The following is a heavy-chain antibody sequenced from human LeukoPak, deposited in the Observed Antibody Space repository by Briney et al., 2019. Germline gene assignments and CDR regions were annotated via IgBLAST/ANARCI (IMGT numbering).Heavy chain of an antibody. D-gene: IGHD6-6*01. J-gene: IGHJ4*02. V-gene: IGHV1-2*02. CDR2: INPNSGGT. Sequence: ASVKVSCKASGYTFTGYYMHWVRQAPGQGLEWMGWINPNSGGTNYAQKFQGRVTMTRDTSISTAYMELSRLRSDDTAVYYCARGSAPYSSSSGPFDYWGQGTLVTVSS. CDR3: ARGSAPYSSSSGPFDY. CDR1: GYTFTGYY.